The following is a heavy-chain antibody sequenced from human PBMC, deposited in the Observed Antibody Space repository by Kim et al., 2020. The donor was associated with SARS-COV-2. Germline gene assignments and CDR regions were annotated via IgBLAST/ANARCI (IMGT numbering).Heavy chain of an antibody. CDR1: GGSISSSSYY. D-gene: IGHD6-13*01. CDR2: IYYSGST. J-gene: IGHJ5*02. CDR3: ARQDSSSWYRQGSNWFDP. V-gene: IGHV4-39*01. Sequence: SETLSLTCTVSGGSISSSSYYWGWIRQPPGKGLEWIGSIYYSGSTYYNPSLKSRVTISVDTSKNQFSLKLSSVTAADTAVYYCARQDSSSWYRQGSNWFDPWGQGTLVTVSS.